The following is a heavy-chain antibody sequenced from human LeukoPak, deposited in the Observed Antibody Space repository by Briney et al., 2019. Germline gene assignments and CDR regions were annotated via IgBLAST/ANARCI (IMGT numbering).Heavy chain of an antibody. J-gene: IGHJ4*02. Sequence: GGSLRLSCAASGFTFSNAWMSWVRQAPGKGLEWVGRIKSKTDGGTTDYAAPVKGRFTISRDDSKNTLYLQMNSLKTEDTAVYYCAKHVRGVIEYQDYWGQGTLVTVSS. CDR3: AKHVRGVIEYQDY. CDR1: GFTFSNAW. D-gene: IGHD3-10*01. V-gene: IGHV3-15*01. CDR2: IKSKTDGGTT.